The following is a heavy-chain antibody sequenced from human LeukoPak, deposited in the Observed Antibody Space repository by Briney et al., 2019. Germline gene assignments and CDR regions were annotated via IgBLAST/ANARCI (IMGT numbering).Heavy chain of an antibody. J-gene: IGHJ6*02. D-gene: IGHD5-24*01. CDR1: GFTFSNYD. Sequence: PGGSLRLSCAASGFTFSNYDMNWVRQAPGKGLEWVANIKEDGSEIYYVDVVKGRFTISRDNANNSLYLRMNSLGAEDTAVYYCARDLTPLIQLWPRSVDYNCGMDVWGQGTTVTVSS. CDR2: IKEDGSEI. CDR3: ARDLTPLIQLWPRSVDYNCGMDV. V-gene: IGHV3-7*01.